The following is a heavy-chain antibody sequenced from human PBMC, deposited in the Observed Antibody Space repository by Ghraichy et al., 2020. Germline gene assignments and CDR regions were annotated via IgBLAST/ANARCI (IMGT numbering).Heavy chain of an antibody. CDR3: ARGGGYCSGGSCYADY. CDR2: ISYDGSNK. V-gene: IGHV3-30-3*01. D-gene: IGHD2-15*01. CDR1: GFTFSSYA. J-gene: IGHJ4*02. Sequence: GGSLRLSCAASGFTFSSYAMHWVRQAPGKGLEWVAVISYDGSNKYYADSVKGRFTISRDNSKNTLYLQMNSLRAEDTAVYYCARGGGYCSGGSCYADYWGQGTLVAVSS.